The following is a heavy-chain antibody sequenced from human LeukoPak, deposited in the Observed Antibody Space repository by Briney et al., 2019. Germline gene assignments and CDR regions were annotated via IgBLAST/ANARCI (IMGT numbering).Heavy chain of an antibody. CDR3: ARDLSPVVRASPMGY. CDR2: ITYDGYYK. J-gene: IGHJ4*02. V-gene: IGHV3-30*03. CDR1: GFTFSAYG. Sequence: PGTSLRLSCAASGFTFSAYGMHWVRQAPGKGLEWVALITYDGYYKYYSDSVKGRFTISSDTSKNTLSLQMNSLRAEDTAVYYCARDLSPVVRASPMGYWGQETLVTVSS. D-gene: IGHD3-10*01.